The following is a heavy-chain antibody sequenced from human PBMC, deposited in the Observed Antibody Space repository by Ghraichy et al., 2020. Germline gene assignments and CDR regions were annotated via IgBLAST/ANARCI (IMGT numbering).Heavy chain of an antibody. CDR2: IKSKADRYAT. CDR3: QNEFWNGQPFR. Sequence: GGSLRLSCSASAFTFSGSAIHWVRQPSGKGLEWVGRIKSKADRYATAYAASVTGRFTISRDDSKNTAYLQMNSLRTEDTAVYFCQNEFWNGQPFRWGPGTLVTVSS. CDR1: AFTFSGSA. D-gene: IGHD3-3*01. J-gene: IGHJ4*02. V-gene: IGHV3-73*01.